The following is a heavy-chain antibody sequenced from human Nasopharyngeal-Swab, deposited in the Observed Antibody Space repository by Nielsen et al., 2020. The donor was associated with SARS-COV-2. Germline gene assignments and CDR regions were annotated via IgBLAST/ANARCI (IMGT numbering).Heavy chain of an antibody. V-gene: IGHV3-21*01. J-gene: IGHJ4*02. Sequence: SLNISCAASGFTFSSYIMNLVRQAPGKGLEWVSSISSSSSYIYYADSVKGRFTISRDNAKNSLYLQMNSLRAEDTAVYYCARDRDEFWSGSGYWGQGTLVTVSS. CDR3: ARDRDEFWSGSGY. CDR1: GFTFSSYI. CDR2: ISSSSSYI. D-gene: IGHD3-3*01.